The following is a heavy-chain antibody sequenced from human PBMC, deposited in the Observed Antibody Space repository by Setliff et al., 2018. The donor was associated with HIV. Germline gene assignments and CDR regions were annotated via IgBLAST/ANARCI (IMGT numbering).Heavy chain of an antibody. CDR2: ISSTGDT. CDR1: GFTFSSYA. D-gene: IGHD3-10*01. V-gene: IGHV3-23*01. Sequence: PGGSLRLSCAASGFTFSSYAMSWVRQAPGKGLEWVSTISSTGDTDYADSLKGRFTISRDNSKDTLNLQMNGLRPEDTAVYYCAKDEATLVRGVWNYYYYYIDVWGKGTTVTVSS. J-gene: IGHJ6*03. CDR3: AKDEATLVRGVWNYYYYYIDV.